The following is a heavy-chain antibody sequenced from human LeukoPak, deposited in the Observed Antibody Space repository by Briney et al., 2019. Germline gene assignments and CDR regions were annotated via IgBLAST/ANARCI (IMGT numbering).Heavy chain of an antibody. D-gene: IGHD6-19*01. V-gene: IGHV4-59*01. CDR3: ARGLAVAGFDY. Sequence: PSETLSLTCTVSGGSISSYYWSWIRQPPGQGLEWIGYIYYSGSTNYNPSLKSRVTISVDTSKNQFSLKLSSVTAADTAVYYCARGLAVAGFDYWGQGTLVTVSS. J-gene: IGHJ4*02. CDR2: IYYSGST. CDR1: GGSISSYY.